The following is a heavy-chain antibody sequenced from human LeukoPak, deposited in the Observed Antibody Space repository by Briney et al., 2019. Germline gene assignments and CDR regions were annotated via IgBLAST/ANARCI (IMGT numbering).Heavy chain of an antibody. CDR2: IHHTANT. D-gene: IGHD2-15*01. CDR1: GYSISSGYY. V-gene: IGHV4-38-2*02. J-gene: IGHJ4*02. Sequence: SETLSLTCTVSGYSISSGYYWGWIRQPPGKRLEWIGSIHHTANTYYNPSLKSRVTISVDPSNNQFSLKLDSVTAADTAVYYCARADCSGGSCYDEHFDYWGQGTLVTVSS. CDR3: ARADCSGGSCYDEHFDY.